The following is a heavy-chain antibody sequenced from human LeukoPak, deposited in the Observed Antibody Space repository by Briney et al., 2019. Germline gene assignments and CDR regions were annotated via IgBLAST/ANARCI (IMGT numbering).Heavy chain of an antibody. V-gene: IGHV3-48*03. CDR2: ISGSGAAT. J-gene: IGHJ4*02. CDR1: GFSFSNYW. Sequence: GGSLRLSCAASGFSFSNYWMNWVRQALGKGLEWVSYISGSGAATYYADSVKGRFTISRDNPKDSLYLQLNSLRAEDTALYYCARVRGSYSADYWGQGTLVTVSS. D-gene: IGHD1-26*01. CDR3: ARVRGSYSADY.